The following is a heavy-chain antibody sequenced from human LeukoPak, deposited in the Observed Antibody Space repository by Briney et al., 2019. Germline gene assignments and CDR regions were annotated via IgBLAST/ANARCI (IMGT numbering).Heavy chain of an antibody. Sequence: ASVKVSCKASGYTFTANYMHWVRQAPGQGLEWMGWMNPNSGNTGYAQKFQGRVTMTRNTSISTAYMELSSLRSEDTAVYYCARSPSGYCTNGVCYLGAWFDPWGQGTLVTVSS. CDR1: GYTFTANY. D-gene: IGHD2-8*01. J-gene: IGHJ5*02. CDR2: MNPNSGNT. CDR3: ARSPSGYCTNGVCYLGAWFDP. V-gene: IGHV1-8*02.